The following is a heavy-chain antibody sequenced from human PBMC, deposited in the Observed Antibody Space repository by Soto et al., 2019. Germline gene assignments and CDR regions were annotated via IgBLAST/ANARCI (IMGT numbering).Heavy chain of an antibody. D-gene: IGHD4-17*01. CDR1: GYSFTSYW. J-gene: IGHJ3*02. CDR3: AKGRGGDYVGLSTFDI. CDR2: IYPGDSDT. Sequence: GESLKISCKGSGYSFTSYWIGWVRQMPGKGLEWMGIIYPGDSDTRYSPSFQGQVTISADKSISTAYLQWSSLKASDTAMYYCAKGRGGDYVGLSTFDIWGQGTMVTVSS. V-gene: IGHV5-51*01.